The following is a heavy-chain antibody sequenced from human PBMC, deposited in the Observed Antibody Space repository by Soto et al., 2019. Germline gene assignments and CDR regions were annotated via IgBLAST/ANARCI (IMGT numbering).Heavy chain of an antibody. Sequence: SVKVSCKASGGTFSSYTISWVRQAPGQGLEWMGRIIPILGIANYAQKFQGRVTITADKSTSTAYMELSSLRSEDTAVYYCARGNRYSSGEYRRDYYYMDVWGKGTTVTVS. D-gene: IGHD6-19*01. J-gene: IGHJ6*03. V-gene: IGHV1-69*02. CDR3: ARGNRYSSGEYRRDYYYMDV. CDR1: GGTFSSYT. CDR2: IIPILGIA.